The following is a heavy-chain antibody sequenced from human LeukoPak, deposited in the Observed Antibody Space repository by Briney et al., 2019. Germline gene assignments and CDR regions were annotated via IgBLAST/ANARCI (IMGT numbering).Heavy chain of an antibody. CDR2: IIPIFGTA. D-gene: IGHD2-2*01. CDR3: ARGPQYQLLSGYYYYYMDV. Sequence: SVKVSCKASGGTFSSYAISWVRQAPGQGLEWMGGIIPIFGTANYAQKFQGRVTITTDESTSTAYMELSSLRSEDTAVYYCARGPQYQLLSGYYYYYMDVWGKGTTVTVSS. V-gene: IGHV1-69*05. J-gene: IGHJ6*03. CDR1: GGTFSSYA.